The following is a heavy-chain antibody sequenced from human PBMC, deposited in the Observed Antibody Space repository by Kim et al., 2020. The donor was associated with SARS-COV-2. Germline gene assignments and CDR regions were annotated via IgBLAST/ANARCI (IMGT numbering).Heavy chain of an antibody. CDR2: MFWEDDK. D-gene: IGHD3-10*01. CDR1: GFSLSTSGVA. Sequence: SGPTLVNPTQTLTLTCTFSGFSLSTSGVAVGWIRQHPGKALEWIALMFWEDDKRFIPSLKSRLTITKDTSKNQEVLRMTNMDPVDTATYFCAHINSYGSGSYYYIDDWGQGTLFTVSS. J-gene: IGHJ4*02. CDR3: AHINSYGSGSYYYIDD. V-gene: IGHV2-5*02.